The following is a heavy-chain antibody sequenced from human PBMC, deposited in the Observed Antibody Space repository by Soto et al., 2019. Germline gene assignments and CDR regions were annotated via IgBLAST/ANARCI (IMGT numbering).Heavy chain of an antibody. CDR2: IIPIFNTT. D-gene: IGHD3-3*02. J-gene: IGHJ6*02. CDR3: ARHEDPPHLYYYYGMDV. CDR1: GRTFYSYV. Sequence: GASVKVSCKASGRTFYSYVITWVRQAPGQGLEWMGGIIPIFNTTNYAQKFQGRITLTADESARTAYMELNSLRSEDTAMYYCARHEDPPHLYYYYGMDVWGQGTTVTVSS. V-gene: IGHV1-69*13.